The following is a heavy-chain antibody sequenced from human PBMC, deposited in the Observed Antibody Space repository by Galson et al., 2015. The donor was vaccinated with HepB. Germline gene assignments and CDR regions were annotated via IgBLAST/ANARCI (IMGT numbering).Heavy chain of an antibody. CDR2: IKPDGSER. J-gene: IGHJ3*02. CDR3: AKNGGAFDI. D-gene: IGHD2-8*01. Sequence: SLRLSCAASGFTFSSNWMTWVRQAPGKGLEWVANIKPDGSERNYVDSVKGRFTISSDNAKNSLYLQMNSLRAEDTAVYYCAKNGGAFDIWGQGTMVIVSS. CDR1: GFTFSSNW. V-gene: IGHV3-7*03.